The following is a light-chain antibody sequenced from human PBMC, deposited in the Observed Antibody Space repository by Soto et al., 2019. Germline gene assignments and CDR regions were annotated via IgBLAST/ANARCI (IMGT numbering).Light chain of an antibody. CDR1: QSVSSN. Sequence: DIVMTQSPSTLSVSPGERATISCRASQSVSSNLAWYQQKPGQAPRLLIYGASTMDTGIPSRFSGSGSGTDFTLTISSLQSEDFAIYYCQQSNDWPLTFGGGTKVEIK. V-gene: IGKV3-15*01. J-gene: IGKJ4*01. CDR2: GAS. CDR3: QQSNDWPLT.